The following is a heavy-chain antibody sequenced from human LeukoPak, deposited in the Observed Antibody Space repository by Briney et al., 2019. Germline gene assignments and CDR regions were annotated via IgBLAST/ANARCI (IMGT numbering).Heavy chain of an antibody. D-gene: IGHD3-3*01. CDR3: AKQEWDITIFGVVRTVDY. V-gene: IGHV3-23*01. Sequence: GGSLRLSCAASGFTFSSYAMSWVRQAPGKGLEWVSAISGSGGSTYYADSVKGRFTISRDNSKNTLYLQMNSLRAEDTAVYYCAKQEWDITIFGVVRTVDYWGQGTLVTVSS. J-gene: IGHJ4*02. CDR1: GFTFSSYA. CDR2: ISGSGGST.